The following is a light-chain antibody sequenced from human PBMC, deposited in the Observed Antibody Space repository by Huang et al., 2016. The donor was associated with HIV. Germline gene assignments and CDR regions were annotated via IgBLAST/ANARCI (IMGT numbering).Light chain of an antibody. CDR3: QHRSSGVT. V-gene: IGKV3-11*01. Sequence: IVLTQSPATLSWYPGERVTLSCRASQSVGNYIAWYQQHPGQSPKLLIYATSNRATGTPGRVSGSGSGKDFTLTISSLQSEDFAVYYCQHRSSGVTFGGGTKVQVK. J-gene: IGKJ4*01. CDR2: ATS. CDR1: QSVGNY.